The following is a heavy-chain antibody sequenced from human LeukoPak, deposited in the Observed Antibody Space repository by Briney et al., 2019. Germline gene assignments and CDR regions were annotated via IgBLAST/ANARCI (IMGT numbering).Heavy chain of an antibody. Sequence: PSETLSLTCTVSGASFSSSSYYWGWIRQPPGKALEWIGSIHYSGHTYYNPSLESRVTISVDTSKNQFSLRLSSVTAADTAVYYCANLHDYWGQGTLVTVSS. J-gene: IGHJ4*02. CDR1: GASFSSSSYY. CDR2: IHYSGHT. V-gene: IGHV4-39*01. CDR3: ANLHDY.